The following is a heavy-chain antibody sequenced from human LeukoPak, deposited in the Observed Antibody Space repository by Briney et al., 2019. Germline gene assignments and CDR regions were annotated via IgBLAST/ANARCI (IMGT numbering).Heavy chain of an antibody. V-gene: IGHV4-39*02. Sequence: SETLSLTCTVSGDSISRSTYYWAWVRQPPGKGLEWIGSVYYGRSPYFNPSLESRATISVDTSKNHFSLKMSSVTAADTAVYYCARSSGTGTFSYWGQGTLVTVSS. J-gene: IGHJ4*02. CDR3: ARSSGTGTFSY. D-gene: IGHD6-25*01. CDR2: VYYGRSP. CDR1: GDSISRSTYY.